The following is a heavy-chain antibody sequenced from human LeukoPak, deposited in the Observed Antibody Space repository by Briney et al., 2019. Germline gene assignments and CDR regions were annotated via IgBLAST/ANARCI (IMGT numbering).Heavy chain of an antibody. CDR3: ARAIAAAGTRAYYYGMDV. CDR2: ISAYNGNT. V-gene: IGHV1-18*04. J-gene: IGHJ6*04. D-gene: IGHD6-13*01. Sequence: ASVKVSCKASGYTLTSYGISWVRQAPGQGLEWTGWISAYNGNTNYAQKLQGRVTMTTDTSTSTAYMELRSLRSDDTAVYYCARAIAAAGTRAYYYGMDVWGKGTTVTVSS. CDR1: GYTLTSYG.